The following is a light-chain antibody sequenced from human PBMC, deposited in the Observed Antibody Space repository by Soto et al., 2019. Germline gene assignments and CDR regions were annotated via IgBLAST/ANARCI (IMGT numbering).Light chain of an antibody. CDR3: SSYTDSGSFVV. J-gene: IGLJ7*01. Sequence: QSVLTQPASVSGSPGQSITISCTGTSSDVGDYNYVSWYQQHPGKAPKLMIYEVSNRPSGVSDRFSGSKSDNTASLTISGLQADDEAEYHCSSYTDSGSFVVFGGGTQLTVL. V-gene: IGLV2-14*01. CDR2: EVS. CDR1: SSDVGDYNY.